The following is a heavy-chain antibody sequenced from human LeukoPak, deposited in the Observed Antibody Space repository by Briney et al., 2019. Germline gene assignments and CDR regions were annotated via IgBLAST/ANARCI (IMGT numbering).Heavy chain of an antibody. CDR3: ARHFAYSSSSYFDY. Sequence: PSETLSLTCSVSGGSVSSYYWSWIRQPPGKGLEWIGYVYYTGSTNYNPSLKSRVTMFEDKSKNQSSLRLSSVTVADTAVYYCARHFAYSSSSYFDYWGQGSLVTVSS. D-gene: IGHD6-6*01. V-gene: IGHV4-59*08. CDR2: VYYTGST. J-gene: IGHJ4*02. CDR1: GGSVSSYY.